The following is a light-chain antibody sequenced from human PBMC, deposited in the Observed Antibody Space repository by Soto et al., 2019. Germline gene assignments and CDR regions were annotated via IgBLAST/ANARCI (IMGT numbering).Light chain of an antibody. V-gene: IGKV1-9*01. CDR1: QGINDY. CDR2: AAS. CDR3: QQFNTYPLT. J-gene: IGKJ4*01. Sequence: DIQLTQSPSFLSASVGDRVTITCRASQGINDYLAWYQQKPGKAPKLLIYAASTLQSEVPSRFSGSASGTEFTLTISSLQPEDFATYYCQQFNTYPLTFRGGTKLEVK.